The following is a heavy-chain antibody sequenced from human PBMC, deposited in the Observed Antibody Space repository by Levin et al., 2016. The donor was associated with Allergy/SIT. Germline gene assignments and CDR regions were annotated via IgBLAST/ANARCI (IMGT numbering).Heavy chain of an antibody. Sequence: VRQMPGKGLEWMGIIYPGDSDTRYSPSFQGQVTISADKSISTAYLQWSSLKASDTAMYYCARQGVSAIVAKLQLVHYYYYYYMDVWGKGTTVTVSS. D-gene: IGHD6-13*01. J-gene: IGHJ6*03. CDR3: ARQGVSAIVAKLQLVHYYYYYYMDV. V-gene: IGHV5-51*01. CDR2: IYPGDSDT.